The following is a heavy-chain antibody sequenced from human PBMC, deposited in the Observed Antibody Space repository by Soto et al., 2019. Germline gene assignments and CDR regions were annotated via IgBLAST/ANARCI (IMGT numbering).Heavy chain of an antibody. J-gene: IGHJ4*02. D-gene: IGHD3-9*01. CDR1: GFTFSSYG. CDR2: INSDGSNT. V-gene: IGHV3-74*01. CDR3: ARSYYDILTGYYSFDY. Sequence: GSLRLYCVASGFTFSSYGIHWVRQAPGTGLAWVSRINSDGSNTNYADSVKGRFTISRDNAKNTLYLQMNSLRAEDTAVYYCARSYYDILTGYYSFDYWGQGTLVTVSS.